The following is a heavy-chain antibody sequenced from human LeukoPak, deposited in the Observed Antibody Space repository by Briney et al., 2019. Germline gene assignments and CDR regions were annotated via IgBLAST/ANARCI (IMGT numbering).Heavy chain of an antibody. CDR1: GGSISSNY. J-gene: IGHJ4*02. D-gene: IGHD3-10*01. V-gene: IGHV4-59*01. CDR2: IYYSGSA. CDR3: AREYYGSGNSSPSHSDY. Sequence: ASETLSLTCTVSGGSISSNYWSWIRQSPGKGLEWIGYIYYSGSANYNPSLESRVTISVDTSKNQFSLKLSSVTAADTAVYYCAREYYGSGNSSPSHSDYWGQGTLVTVSS.